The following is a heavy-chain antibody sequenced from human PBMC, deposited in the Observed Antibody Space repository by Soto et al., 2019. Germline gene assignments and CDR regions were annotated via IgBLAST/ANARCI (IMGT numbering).Heavy chain of an antibody. V-gene: IGHV3-7*03. J-gene: IGHJ4*02. CDR3: ARYGAGGSYFDD. CDR2: IKEDGSEK. CDR1: GFSFSSYW. Sequence: EVQLVESGGGLVQPGGSLRLSCVASGFSFSSYWMSWVRQAPGKGLEWVANIKEDGSEKYYVDSVKGRFTISRDNAKNSLYLQMNTLRAEDTAVYYCARYGAGGSYFDDWGQGTLVTVSS. D-gene: IGHD3-16*01.